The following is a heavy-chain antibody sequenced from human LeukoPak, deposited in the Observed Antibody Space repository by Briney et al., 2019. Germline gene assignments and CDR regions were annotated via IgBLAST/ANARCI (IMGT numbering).Heavy chain of an antibody. CDR2: MSGSGGST. CDR3: AKNQGQWLVPVDY. CDR1: GFTFSNYA. D-gene: IGHD6-19*01. Sequence: PGGSLRLSCAASGFTFSNYAMSWVRQAPGRGLEWVSSMSGSGGSTYYADSVKGRFTICRDNSKNTLYLQMNNLSAEDTALHYCAKNQGQWLVPVDYWGQGTLVTVSS. V-gene: IGHV3-23*01. J-gene: IGHJ4*02.